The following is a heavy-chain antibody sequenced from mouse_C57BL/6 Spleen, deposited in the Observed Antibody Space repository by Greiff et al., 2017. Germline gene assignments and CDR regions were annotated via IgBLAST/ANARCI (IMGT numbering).Heavy chain of an antibody. D-gene: IGHD1-2*01. CDR3: GRRLDWDFGV. J-gene: IGHJ1*03. V-gene: IGHV1-26*01. CDR2: INPNNGGT. CDR1: GYTFTDYY. Sequence: EVQLQQSGPELVKPGASVKISCKASGYTFTDYYMNWVKQSHGKGLEWIGDINPNNGGTSYNQKFKGKATLTVDTSSSTAYMELRSLTSEDAAVYYCGRRLDWDFGVWGTGTTVTVSS.